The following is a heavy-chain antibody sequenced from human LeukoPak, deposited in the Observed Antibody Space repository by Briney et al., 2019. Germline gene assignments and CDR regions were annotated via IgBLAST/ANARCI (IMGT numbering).Heavy chain of an antibody. Sequence: PGGSLRLSCVASGFTFSNYGMHWVRQASGKGLEWVGHIRSKANSYATAYAASVKGRFTISRDDSKNTLYLQMNSLKTEDTAVYYCTSPMVRGVIGFGGQGTLVTVSS. CDR3: TSPMVRGVIGF. V-gene: IGHV3-73*01. D-gene: IGHD3-10*01. J-gene: IGHJ4*02. CDR2: IRSKANSYAT. CDR1: GFTFSNYG.